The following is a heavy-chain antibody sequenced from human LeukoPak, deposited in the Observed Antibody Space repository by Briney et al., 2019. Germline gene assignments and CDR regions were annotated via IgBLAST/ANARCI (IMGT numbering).Heavy chain of an antibody. Sequence: GASVKVSCKASGYTFSVYYIYWMRQAPGQGLEWMGWINPNNGDTNYAQRFQGRVTMTRDTSINTAYMDLSRLKSDDTAVYYCARVIDDILTGYYFDLWGQGTLVTVSS. V-gene: IGHV1-2*02. D-gene: IGHD3-9*01. CDR2: INPNNGDT. CDR3: ARVIDDILTGYYFDL. CDR1: GYTFSVYY. J-gene: IGHJ4*02.